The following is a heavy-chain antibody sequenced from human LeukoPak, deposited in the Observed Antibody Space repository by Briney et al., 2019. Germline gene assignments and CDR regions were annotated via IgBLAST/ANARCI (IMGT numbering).Heavy chain of an antibody. J-gene: IGHJ4*02. D-gene: IGHD3-10*01. V-gene: IGHV4-59*01. Sequence: SETLSLTCTVSGGSISSYYWSWIRQPPGKGLEWIGYIYYSGSTNYNPSLKSRVTISVDTSKNQFSLKLSSVTAADTAVYYCARGVDSYGSGSYVYYFDYWGQGTLVTVSS. CDR2: IYYSGST. CDR1: GGSISSYY. CDR3: ARGVDSYGSGSYVYYFDY.